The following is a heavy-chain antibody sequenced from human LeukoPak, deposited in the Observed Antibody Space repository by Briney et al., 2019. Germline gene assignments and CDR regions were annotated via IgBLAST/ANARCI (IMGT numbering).Heavy chain of an antibody. Sequence: GASVKVSCKASGCTFSSYSMHWVRQAPGQGLEWMGIINPSGGSTSYAQKFQGRVTMTRDTSTSTVYMELSSLRSEDTAVYYCARRTSGYYYLDVWGQGTTVTVSS. CDR3: ARRTSGYYYLDV. J-gene: IGHJ6*02. CDR1: GCTFSSYS. D-gene: IGHD3-22*01. V-gene: IGHV1-46*01. CDR2: INPSGGST.